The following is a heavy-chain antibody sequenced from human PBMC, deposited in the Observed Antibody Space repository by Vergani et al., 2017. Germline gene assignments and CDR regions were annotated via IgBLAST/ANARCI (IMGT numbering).Heavy chain of an antibody. CDR2: ISGSGGST. V-gene: IGHV3-23*01. Sequence: EVQLLESGGGLVQPGGSLRLSCAASGFTFSSYAMSWVRQAPGKGLEWVSAISGSGGSTYYADSVKGRFTISRDNSKNTLYLQMNSLRAEDTAVYYCAKDRLRGYCISTSCLVNSFDIWGQGTMVTVSS. J-gene: IGHJ3*02. CDR3: AKDRLRGYCISTSCLVNSFDI. CDR1: GFTFSSYA. D-gene: IGHD2-2*01.